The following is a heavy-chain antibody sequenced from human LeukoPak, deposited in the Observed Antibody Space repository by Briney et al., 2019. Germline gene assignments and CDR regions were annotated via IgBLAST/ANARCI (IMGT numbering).Heavy chain of an antibody. Sequence: GGSLRLSCTASGFTFSNYWMSWVRQAPGKGLEWVGRIKSKTNGGTIDYAAPVKGRFTISRDDSKNTLYLQMNSLKTEDTAVYYCTTGLSRVRGVIMTPSDYWGQGTLVTVSS. J-gene: IGHJ4*02. CDR1: GFTFSNYW. CDR3: TTGLSRVRGVIMTPSDY. CDR2: IKSKTNGGTI. V-gene: IGHV3-15*01. D-gene: IGHD3-10*01.